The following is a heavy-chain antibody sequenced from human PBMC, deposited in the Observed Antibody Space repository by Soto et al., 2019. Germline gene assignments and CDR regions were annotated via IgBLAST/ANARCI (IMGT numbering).Heavy chain of an antibody. Sequence: ASVKVSCKASGYTFTSYGISWVRQAPGQGLEWMGWISAYNGNTNYAQKLQGRVTMTTDTSTSTAYMELRSLRSDDTAVYYCARGGPTYYYDSSGYYPRVLGWFDPWGQGTLVTVSS. J-gene: IGHJ5*02. CDR3: ARGGPTYYYDSSGYYPRVLGWFDP. CDR2: ISAYNGNT. D-gene: IGHD3-22*01. V-gene: IGHV1-18*01. CDR1: GYTFTSYG.